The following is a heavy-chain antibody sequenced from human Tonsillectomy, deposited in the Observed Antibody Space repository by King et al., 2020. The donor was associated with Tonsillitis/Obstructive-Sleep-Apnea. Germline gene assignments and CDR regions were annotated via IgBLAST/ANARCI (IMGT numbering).Heavy chain of an antibody. CDR3: ARDSSYAFDI. CDR2: ISTSSSSI. J-gene: IGHJ3*02. V-gene: IGHV3-48*02. D-gene: IGHD3-16*02. Sequence: VQLVESGGGLVQPGGSLRLSCAASGFTFSSYSMNWVRQAPGKGLEWVSYISTSSSSIYYADSVKGRFTISRDTAKYSLYLQMNSLRDEDTAVYYCARDSSYAFDIWGQGTMVTVSS. CDR1: GFTFSSYS.